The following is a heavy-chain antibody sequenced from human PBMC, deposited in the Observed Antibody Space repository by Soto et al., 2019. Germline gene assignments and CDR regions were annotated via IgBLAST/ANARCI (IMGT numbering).Heavy chain of an antibody. CDR2: IIPIIGII. V-gene: IGHV1-69*08. Sequence: QVQLVQSGAEVKKPGSSVKVSCKASGGTFSTYTITWVRQAPGQGLEWMGRIIPIIGIINYAKKFQDRVTISADKFTGTAYMELTGLRSDDTAVYYCAGDPDSHYNDSHASSYPWGQGTLVTVSS. J-gene: IGHJ5*02. CDR1: GGTFSTYT. D-gene: IGHD4-4*01. CDR3: AGDPDSHYNDSHASSYP.